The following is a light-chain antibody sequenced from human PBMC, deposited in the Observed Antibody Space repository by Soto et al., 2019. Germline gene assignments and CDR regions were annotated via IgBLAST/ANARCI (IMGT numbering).Light chain of an antibody. Sequence: EIVLTQSPGTLSLSPGERATLSCRASQSVSSSYLAWYQQKPGQAPRLLIYGASSRATGIPDRFSGSGSGTDFTLTISRLEPEDFATYYCQQYNDYSAWTFGQGTNVEIK. CDR1: QSVSSSY. V-gene: IGKV3-20*01. CDR3: QQYNDYSAWT. J-gene: IGKJ1*01. CDR2: GAS.